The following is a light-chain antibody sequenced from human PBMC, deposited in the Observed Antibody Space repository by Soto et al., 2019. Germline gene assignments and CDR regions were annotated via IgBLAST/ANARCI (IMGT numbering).Light chain of an antibody. Sequence: IVLTQSPGTLSLSPGEGATLSCRASQSVSSNYLAWYQQKPGQAPRLLIYGASTRATGIPDRFSGSGSGTDFTLIISRLEPEDFAVYYCQQYGSSPGTFGQGTKVDIK. CDR2: GAS. CDR3: QQYGSSPGT. CDR1: QSVSSNY. J-gene: IGKJ1*01. V-gene: IGKV3-20*01.